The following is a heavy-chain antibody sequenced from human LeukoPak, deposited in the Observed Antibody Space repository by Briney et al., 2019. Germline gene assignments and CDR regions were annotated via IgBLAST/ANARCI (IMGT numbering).Heavy chain of an antibody. J-gene: IGHJ4*02. CDR3: ARVYDSSGSDY. V-gene: IGHV3-21*01. CDR2: ISSSKTYI. Sequence: PGGSLRLSCAASGFTVSSNYMSWVRQAPGKGLEWVSSISSSKTYIYYADSVKGRFTISRDNAKNSLYLQMNSLRAEDTAVYYCARVYDSSGSDYWGQGTLVTVSS. CDR1: GFTVSSNY. D-gene: IGHD3-22*01.